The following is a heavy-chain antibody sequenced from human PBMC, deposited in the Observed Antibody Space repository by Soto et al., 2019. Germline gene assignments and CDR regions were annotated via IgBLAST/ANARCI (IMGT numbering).Heavy chain of an antibody. CDR3: ARGIAAAGPKLDY. CDR1: GYTFAYYA. D-gene: IGHD6-13*01. CDR2: VNAGNGNT. J-gene: IGHJ4*02. Sequence: ASVKVSCKASGYTFAYYAIHWVRQAPGQSLEWMGWVNAGNGNTKYSQKFQDRVTITRDTSASTAYMELSSLRSEDTAVYYCARGIAAAGPKLDYWGQGTLVTVSS. V-gene: IGHV1-3*01.